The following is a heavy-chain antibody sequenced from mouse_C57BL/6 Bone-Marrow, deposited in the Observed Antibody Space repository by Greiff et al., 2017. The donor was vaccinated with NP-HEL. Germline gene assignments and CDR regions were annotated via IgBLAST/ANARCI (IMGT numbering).Heavy chain of an antibody. J-gene: IGHJ4*01. D-gene: IGHD2-12*01. CDR3: ARLRRRDYAMDY. Sequence: SGPELVKPGASVKIPCKASGYTFTDYNMDWVKQSHGKSLEWIGDINPNNGGTIYNQKFKGKATLTVDKSSSTAYMELRSLTSEDTAVYYCARLRRRDYAMDYWGQGTSVTVSS. CDR1: GYTFTDYN. CDR2: INPNNGGT. V-gene: IGHV1-18*01.